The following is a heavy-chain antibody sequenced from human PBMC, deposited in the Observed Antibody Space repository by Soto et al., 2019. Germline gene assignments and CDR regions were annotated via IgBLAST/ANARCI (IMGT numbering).Heavy chain of an antibody. D-gene: IGHD3-16*01. CDR3: ARETSPYDYSWGRAFDI. CDR2: IYSGGST. V-gene: IGHV3-66*01. CDR1: GFTVSSNY. Sequence: EVQLVESGGGLVQPGGSLRLSCAASGFTVSSNYMSWVRQAPGKGLEWVSVIYSGGSTYYADSVKGRFTISRDNSKNTLYLQMNSLRAEDTAVYYCARETSPYDYSWGRAFDIWGQGTMVTVSS. J-gene: IGHJ3*02.